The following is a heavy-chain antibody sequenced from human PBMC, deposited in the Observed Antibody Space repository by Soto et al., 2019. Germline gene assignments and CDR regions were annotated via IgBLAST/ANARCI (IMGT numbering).Heavy chain of an antibody. D-gene: IGHD3-3*01. CDR1: GYSFRSYW. V-gene: IGHV5-51*01. CDR2: IYPGDSDA. J-gene: IGHJ6*02. Sequence: GESLKISCKGSGYSFRSYWIGWVRQMPGKGLEWMGIIYPGDSDARYSPSFQGQVTISADKSISTAYLQWSSLKASDTAMYYCARHEGYDVLSGYGMDVWGQGTTVTVS. CDR3: ARHEGYDVLSGYGMDV.